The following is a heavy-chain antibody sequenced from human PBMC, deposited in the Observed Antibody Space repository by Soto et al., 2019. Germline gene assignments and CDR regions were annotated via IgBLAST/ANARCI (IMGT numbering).Heavy chain of an antibody. V-gene: IGHV4-39*07. D-gene: IGHD2-15*01. Sequence: SETLSLTCSVSGGSISSGGYYWTWVRQPPGKGLEWIGEVYHSGSTKYNPSLKSRVTISVDKSKNQFSLELRAVTAADTAVYYCATLPPRIVVVKTEIPTWGQGTLVTVSS. CDR2: VYHSGST. CDR1: GGSISSGGYY. CDR3: ATLPPRIVVVKTEIPT. J-gene: IGHJ5*02.